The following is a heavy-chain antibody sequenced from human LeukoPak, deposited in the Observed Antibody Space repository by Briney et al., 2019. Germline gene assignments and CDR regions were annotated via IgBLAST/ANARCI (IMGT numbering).Heavy chain of an antibody. V-gene: IGHV3-21*01. J-gene: IGHJ4*02. D-gene: IGHD1-26*01. CDR1: GFTFSNTW. CDR2: ISSSSSYI. Sequence: GGSLRLSCAASGFTFSNTWMSWVRQAPGKGLEWVSSISSSSSYIYYADSVKGRFTISGDNAKNSLYLQMNSLRAEDTAVYYCARDLGIVGPRGGGYWGQGILVTVSS. CDR3: ARDLGIVGPRGGGY.